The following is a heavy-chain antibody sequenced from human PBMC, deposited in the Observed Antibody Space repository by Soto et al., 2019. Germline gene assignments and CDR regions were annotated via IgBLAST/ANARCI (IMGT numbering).Heavy chain of an antibody. CDR1: GGSFSGYY. CDR2: INHSGST. D-gene: IGHD6-13*01. V-gene: IGHV4-34*01. CDR3: GRGRGFRDSSSWTFSGWFDP. J-gene: IGHJ5*02. Sequence: SETLSLTCAVYGGSFSGYYWSWIRQPPGKGLEWIGEINHSGSTNYNPSLKSRDTISVDTSKNQFSLKLSSVTAADTAVYYCGRGRGFRDSSSWTFSGWFDPWGQGTLVTVSS.